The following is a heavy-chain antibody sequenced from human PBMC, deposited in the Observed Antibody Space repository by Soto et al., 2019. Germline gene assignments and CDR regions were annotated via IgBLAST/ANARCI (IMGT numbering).Heavy chain of an antibody. Sequence: EVQLVESGGGLVKPGGSLRLSCAASGFTFSSYSMNWVRQAPGKGLEWFSSISSSSSYIYYAASVTGRFTISRDNAKNSLYLEMNSLRAEDTGVYYCARNAPYCTNGVCRSGAMNYWGQGTLVTVSS. V-gene: IGHV3-21*01. CDR3: ARNAPYCTNGVCRSGAMNY. CDR2: ISSSSSYI. J-gene: IGHJ4*02. CDR1: GFTFSSYS. D-gene: IGHD2-8*01.